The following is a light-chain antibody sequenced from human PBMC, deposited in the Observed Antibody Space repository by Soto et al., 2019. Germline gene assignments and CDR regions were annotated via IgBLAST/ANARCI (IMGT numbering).Light chain of an antibody. J-gene: IGLJ1*01. CDR1: SGDIGSYNR. CDR2: EVT. V-gene: IGLV2-14*01. Sequence: QSVLTQPASVSGSPGQSITISCTGTSGDIGSYNRVSWYQQHPGKAPKLIIYEVTDRPSGVSNRFSGSKSSNTASLTISGLQAEDEAEYYCRSYTNINTRACVFGTGTKLTVL. CDR3: RSYTNINTRACV.